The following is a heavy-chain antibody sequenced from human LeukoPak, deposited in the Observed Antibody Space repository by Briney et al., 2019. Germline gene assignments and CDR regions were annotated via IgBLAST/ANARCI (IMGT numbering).Heavy chain of an antibody. CDR2: MNPNSGNT. V-gene: IGHV1-8*01. CDR3: ARGLPTHSSRLYYYGMDV. D-gene: IGHD6-13*01. J-gene: IGHJ6*02. Sequence: ASVKVSCKASGYTFTSYDINWVRQATGQGLEWMGWMNPNSGNTGYAQKFQGRVTMTRNTSISTAYMELSSLRSEDTAVYYCARGLPTHSSRLYYYGMDVWGQGTTVTVSS. CDR1: GYTFTSYD.